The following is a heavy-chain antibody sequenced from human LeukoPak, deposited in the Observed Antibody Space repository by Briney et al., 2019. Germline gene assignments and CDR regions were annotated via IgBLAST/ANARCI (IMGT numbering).Heavy chain of an antibody. J-gene: IGHJ4*02. CDR1: GFTFSSYA. V-gene: IGHV3-30-3*01. D-gene: IGHD5-24*01. CDR2: ISYDGSNK. Sequence: PGGSPRLSCAASGFTFSSYAMHWVRQAPGKGLEWVAVISYDGSNKYYADSVKGRFTISRDNSKNTLYLQMNSLRAEDTAVYYCARGVDGYNFSYFDYWGQGTLVTVSS. CDR3: ARGVDGYNFSYFDY.